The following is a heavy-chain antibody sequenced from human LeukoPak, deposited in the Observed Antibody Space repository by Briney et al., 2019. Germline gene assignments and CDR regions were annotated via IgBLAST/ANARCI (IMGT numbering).Heavy chain of an antibody. J-gene: IGHJ4*02. CDR1: GYTFTSYY. CDR2: LNPRGGSA. CDR3: ARDYHGSGSLTTFDS. Sequence: ASVKVSCKASGYTFTSYYMHWVRQAPGQGLEWMGILNPRGGSATSAQKFQGRVTMTRDTSTSTVYMELSSLRSEDTAVYYCARDYHGSGSLTTFDSWGQGTLVTVSS. V-gene: IGHV1-46*01. D-gene: IGHD3-10*01.